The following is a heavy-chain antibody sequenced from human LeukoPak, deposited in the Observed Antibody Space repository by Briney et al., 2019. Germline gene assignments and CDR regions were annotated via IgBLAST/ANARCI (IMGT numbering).Heavy chain of an antibody. D-gene: IGHD3-16*01. CDR2: IYSGGST. V-gene: IGHV3-66*02. J-gene: IGHJ4*02. CDR1: GFTVSSNY. CDR3: ATFMITFGGSTDY. Sequence: GGSLRLSCGASGFTVSSNYMTWVRQAPGKGLEWVSLIYSGGSTYYADSVKGRFTISRDNSKNTLYLQMNSLRAEDTAVYYCATFMITFGGSTDYWGQGTLVTVSS.